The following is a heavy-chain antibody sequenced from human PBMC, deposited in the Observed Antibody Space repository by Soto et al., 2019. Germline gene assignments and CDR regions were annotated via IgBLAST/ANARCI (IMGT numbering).Heavy chain of an antibody. V-gene: IGHV3-30-3*01. CDR1: GFTFSSYA. CDR3: ARGLTTHWYFDL. J-gene: IGHJ2*01. CDR2: ISYDGSNK. D-gene: IGHD1-1*01. Sequence: QVQLVESGGGVVQPGRSLRLSCAASGFTFSSYAMQWVRQAPGKGLEWVAVISYDGSNKYYADSVKGRFTISRDNSKNTLYLQMNSLRAEDTAVYYCARGLTTHWYFDLWGRGTLVTVSS.